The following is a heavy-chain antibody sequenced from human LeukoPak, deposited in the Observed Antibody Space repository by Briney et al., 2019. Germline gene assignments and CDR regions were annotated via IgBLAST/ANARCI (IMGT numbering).Heavy chain of an antibody. V-gene: IGHV3-30*02. CDR2: IRYDGKNK. D-gene: IGHD2-15*01. CDR1: GLTFSSYG. CDR3: TTIRGFCSGRSCLGY. Sequence: GGSLRLSCAASGLTFSSYGMHWVRQAPGKGLEWVAFIRYDGKNKYYADSVKGRFTISRDNSKNTLYLQMNSLRAEDTAVYYCTTIRGFCSGRSCLGYWGQGTLVTVSS. J-gene: IGHJ4*02.